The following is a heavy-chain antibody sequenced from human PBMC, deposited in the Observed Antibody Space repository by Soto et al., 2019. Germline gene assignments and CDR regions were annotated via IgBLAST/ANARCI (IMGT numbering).Heavy chain of an antibody. V-gene: IGHV4-39*01. Sequence: SETLSLTCTVSGFSISSSSYYWGWIRQPPGKGLEWIGSIYYSGSTYYNPSLKSRVTISVDTSKNQFSLKLSSVTAADTAVYYSAATTDSYYYYYMDVWGKGTTVTVSS. J-gene: IGHJ6*03. D-gene: IGHD4-17*01. CDR1: GFSISSSSYY. CDR2: IYYSGST. CDR3: AATTDSYYYYYMDV.